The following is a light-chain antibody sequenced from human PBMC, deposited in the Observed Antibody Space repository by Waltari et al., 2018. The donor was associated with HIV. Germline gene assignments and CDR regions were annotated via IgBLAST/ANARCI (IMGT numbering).Light chain of an antibody. Sequence: QSVLTQPPSVSGAPGQRVTISCTGSSSNIGAGYDVHWYQQLPGAAPKLLLYGNSTGPSGVPDRFSGSKSGTSASLAITGLQTEDEADYYCQSYDSTLSGLYVFGTGTKVTVL. CDR2: GNS. V-gene: IGLV1-40*01. J-gene: IGLJ1*01. CDR3: QSYDSTLSGLYV. CDR1: SSNIGAGYD.